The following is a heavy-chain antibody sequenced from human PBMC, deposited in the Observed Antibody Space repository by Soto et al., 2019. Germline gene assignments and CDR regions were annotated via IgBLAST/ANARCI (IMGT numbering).Heavy chain of an antibody. V-gene: IGHV3-48*03. D-gene: IGHD4-4*01. CDR1: GFTFSSYE. CDR3: ARDERGDRVTRFDC. J-gene: IGHJ4*02. Sequence: GVSLRLSCAASGFTFSSYEMNWVRQAPRKGLEWVSYISDNGGTIYYAGSLKGRFTISRDKAKNSLYLQMNSLRGGDTAVYYCARDERGDRVTRFDCSGQGTQVTVSS. CDR2: ISDNGGTI.